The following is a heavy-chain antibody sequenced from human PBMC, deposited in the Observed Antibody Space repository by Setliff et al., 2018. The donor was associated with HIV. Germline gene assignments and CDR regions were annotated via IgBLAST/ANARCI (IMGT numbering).Heavy chain of an antibody. CDR1: GFTFGDYV. D-gene: IGHD6-13*01. Sequence: KPSETLRLSCITSGFTFGDYVMSWIRQHPGKGLEWIGYIYNTGSTYHSPSLESRVTISIDTSKNQFSLKLSSVTAADTAVYFCARGRGSSSSWPVDYWGQGTLVTVSS. CDR3: ARGRGSSSSWPVDY. V-gene: IGHV4-31*02. J-gene: IGHJ4*02. CDR2: IYNTGST.